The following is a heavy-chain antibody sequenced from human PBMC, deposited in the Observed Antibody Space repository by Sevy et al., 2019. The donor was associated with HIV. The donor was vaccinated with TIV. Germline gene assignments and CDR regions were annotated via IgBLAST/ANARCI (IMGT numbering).Heavy chain of an antibody. CDR1: GFTFSSYW. CDR2: IKQGGSEK. J-gene: IGHJ3*02. Sequence: GGSLRLSCAASGFTFSSYWMSWVRQAPGKGLEWVANIKQGGSEKYYVDSVKGRCTISRDNVKNSLYLQMNSLRAEDTAVYYCARGGVDGAFDMWGQGTMVTVSS. V-gene: IGHV3-7*01. CDR3: ARGGVDGAFDM. D-gene: IGHD2-8*01.